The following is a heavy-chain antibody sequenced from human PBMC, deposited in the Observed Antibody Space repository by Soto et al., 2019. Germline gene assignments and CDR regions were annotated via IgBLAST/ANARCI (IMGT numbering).Heavy chain of an antibody. J-gene: IGHJ4*02. CDR2: MSYDGSDT. V-gene: IGHV3-30*02. Sequence: VQLVESGGGLVPPGGSVRLSCAASGFIFSNNGMHWVRQTPGKGLEWVAFMSYDGSDTFYADSVKGRFTISRDNSKNTLFLHMSNLRAEDTAMYYCTIVRVADSALDHWGQGTLVTVSS. CDR1: GFIFSNNG. D-gene: IGHD3-10*02. CDR3: TIVRVADSALDH.